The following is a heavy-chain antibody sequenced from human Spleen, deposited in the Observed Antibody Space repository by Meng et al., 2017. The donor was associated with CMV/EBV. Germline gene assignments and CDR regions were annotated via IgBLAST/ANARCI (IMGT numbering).Heavy chain of an antibody. D-gene: IGHD2-2*01. CDR3: VKAGGYCSSANGYPNWFDS. CDR1: GFTFSDYY. CDR2: IDGGGGFT. V-gene: IGHV3-23*01. Sequence: GESLKISCAASGFTFSDYYMSWVRQAPGKGLEWVSVIDGGGGFTKYADSAKGRFTISRDNSKNTLYLQMNSLRVEDTAAYYCVKAGGYCSSANGYPNWFDSWGPGTLVTVSS. J-gene: IGHJ5*01.